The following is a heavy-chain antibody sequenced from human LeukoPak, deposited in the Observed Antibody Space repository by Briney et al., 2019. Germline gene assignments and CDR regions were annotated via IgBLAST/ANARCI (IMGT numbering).Heavy chain of an antibody. CDR2: IYTSGST. D-gene: IGHD3-3*01. CDR1: GGSISSGSYY. CDR3: ARDQAHYDFWSGYYVP. V-gene: IGHV4-61*02. Sequence: SETLSLTCTVSGGSISSGSYYWSWIRQPAGKGLEWIGRIYTSGSTNYNPSLKSRVTISVDTSKNQFSLKLSSVTAADTAVYYCARDQAHYDFWSGYYVPWGQGTLVTVSS. J-gene: IGHJ5*02.